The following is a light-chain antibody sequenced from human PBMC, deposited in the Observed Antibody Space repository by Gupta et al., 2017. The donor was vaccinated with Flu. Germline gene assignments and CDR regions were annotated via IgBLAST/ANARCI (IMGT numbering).Light chain of an antibody. CDR2: GAS. V-gene: IGKV1-9*01. CDR3: QQLKT. J-gene: IGKJ1*01. CDR1: HDISSY. Sequence: SASVGDTVTITCRASHDISSYLAWYQQRPGQPPKLLIYGASTLQSGVPSRFSGSRSGTEFTLTVSGLQPEDFATYYCQQLKTFGRGTKVEIK.